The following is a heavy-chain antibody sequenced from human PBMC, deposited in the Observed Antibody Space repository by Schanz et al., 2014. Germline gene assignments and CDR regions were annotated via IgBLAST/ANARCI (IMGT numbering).Heavy chain of an antibody. CDR3: AKGMGYCSGGTCYGCYYYGLDV. D-gene: IGHD2-15*01. J-gene: IGHJ6*02. CDR1: GFTFNSYA. V-gene: IGHV3-23*01. Sequence: DVQLLESGGGLVQPGGSLRLSCAASGFTFNSYAMTWVRQAPGKGLEWVSSISHSGGSKYYADSVKGRFTISRDNSENTLYRQMNSLSADDTAVCYCAKGMGYCSGGTCYGCYYYGLDVWGQGTTVTVSS. CDR2: ISHSGGSK.